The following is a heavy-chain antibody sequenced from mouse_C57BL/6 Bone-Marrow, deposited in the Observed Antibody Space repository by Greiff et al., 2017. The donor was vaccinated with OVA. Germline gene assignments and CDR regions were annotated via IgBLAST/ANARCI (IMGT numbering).Heavy chain of an antibody. V-gene: IGHV3-6*01. D-gene: IGHD4-1*02. CDR2: LSYDGRN. CDR3: AREGNWDGFAY. Sequence: LPESGPCLVQPSPSLSLTCSVPGFSIPLVYSWNWIRQFPGNQLEWMGYLSYDGRNNYNPSLPNPISITPDPSKNQFFLKLNSVTTEDTATYYCAREGNWDGFAYWGQGTLVTVAA. CDR1: GFSIPLVYS. J-gene: IGHJ3*01.